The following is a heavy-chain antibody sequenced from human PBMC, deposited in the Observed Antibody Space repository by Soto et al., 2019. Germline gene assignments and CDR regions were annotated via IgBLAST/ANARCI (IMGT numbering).Heavy chain of an antibody. J-gene: IGHJ6*02. V-gene: IGHV5-51*01. Sequence: GEALKISWKGSGYSFTSYWIGWVRQMPGKGLEWMGIIYPGDSDTRYSPSSQGQVTISADKSISTAYLQWSSLKASDTAMYYCARTAAAGKYYYGMDVWGQGTTVTVSS. CDR1: GYSFTSYW. D-gene: IGHD6-13*01. CDR2: IYPGDSDT. CDR3: ARTAAAGKYYYGMDV.